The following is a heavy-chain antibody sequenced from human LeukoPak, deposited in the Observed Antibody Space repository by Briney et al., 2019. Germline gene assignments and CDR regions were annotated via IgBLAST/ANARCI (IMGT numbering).Heavy chain of an antibody. CDR1: GYTFTSYY. D-gene: IGHD6-13*01. Sequence: ASVRVSCKASGYTFTSYYIHWVRQAPGQGLEWMGIINPSGGSTSYAQKFQGRVTMTRDMSTNTVYMELSSLRSEDTAVYYCARGKGVSQFDYWGQGTLVTVSS. V-gene: IGHV1-46*01. CDR2: INPSGGST. J-gene: IGHJ4*02. CDR3: ARGKGVSQFDY.